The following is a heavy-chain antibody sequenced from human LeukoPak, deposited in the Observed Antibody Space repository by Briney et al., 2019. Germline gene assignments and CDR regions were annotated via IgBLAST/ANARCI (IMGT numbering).Heavy chain of an antibody. CDR2: INPSGGST. V-gene: IGHV1-46*01. CDR3: ARDGALDWIFPPVDALGFDP. D-gene: IGHD3-9*01. J-gene: IGHJ5*02. Sequence: GASVKVSCKASGYTFTSYYMHWVRQAPGQGLEWMGIINPSGGSTSYAQKFQGRVTMTRDMSTSTVYMELSSLRSEDTAVYYCARDGALDWIFPPVDALGFDPWGQGTLVTVSS. CDR1: GYTFTSYY.